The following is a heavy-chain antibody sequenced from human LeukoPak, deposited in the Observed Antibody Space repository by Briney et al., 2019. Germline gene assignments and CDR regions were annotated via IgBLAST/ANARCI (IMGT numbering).Heavy chain of an antibody. CDR1: GFIFGDYA. J-gene: IGHJ3*02. D-gene: IGHD3-3*01. CDR2: ITATSGST. CDR3: AKALVSRFLEWPYGSAFDI. Sequence: GGSLRLSCAASGFIFGDYALNWVRQAPGQGLEWVSAITATSGSTYYADSVKGRFTISRDNSKNMLYLQLNSLRAEDTAIYYCAKALVSRFLEWPYGSAFDIWGRGTTVIVSS. V-gene: IGHV3-23*01.